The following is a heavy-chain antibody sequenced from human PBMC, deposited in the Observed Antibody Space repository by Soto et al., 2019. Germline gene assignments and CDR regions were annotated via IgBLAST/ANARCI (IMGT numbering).Heavy chain of an antibody. CDR3: AKREYSSSRFYYYGMDV. Sequence: GESLKISCRGFGYSFTRHWINWVRQMPGKGLEWMGMIDPSDSNTNYSPSFQGHVTISTDKSISTAYLQWSSLKASDTAMYYCAKREYSSSRFYYYGMDVWGQGTTVTVSS. J-gene: IGHJ6*02. D-gene: IGHD3-22*01. CDR1: GYSFTRHW. V-gene: IGHV5-10-1*01. CDR2: IDPSDSNT.